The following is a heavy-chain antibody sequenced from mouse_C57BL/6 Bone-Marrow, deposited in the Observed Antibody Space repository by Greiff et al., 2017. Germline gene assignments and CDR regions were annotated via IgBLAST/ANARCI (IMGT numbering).Heavy chain of an antibody. D-gene: IGHD1-1*01. J-gene: IGHJ4*01. CDR1: GYTFTDYE. CDR3: TRDTVDAMDY. CDR2: IDPETGGT. Sequence: QVQLQQSGAELVRPGASVTLSCKASGYTFTDYEMHWVKQTPVHGLEWIGAIDPETGGTAYNQKFKGKAILTAVKSSSTAYMELRSLTSEDSAVYYCTRDTVDAMDYWGQGTSVTVSS. V-gene: IGHV1-15*01.